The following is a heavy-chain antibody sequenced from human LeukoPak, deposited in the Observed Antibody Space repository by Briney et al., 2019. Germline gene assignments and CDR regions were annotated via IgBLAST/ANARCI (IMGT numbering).Heavy chain of an antibody. CDR2: INHSGST. V-gene: IGHV4-34*01. J-gene: IGHJ1*01. CDR3: ARLYSSGWYHAYFQH. Sequence: SETLSLTCAVYGGSFSGYYWSWIRQPPGKGLEWIGEINHSGSTNYNPSLKSRVTISVDTSKNQFSLKLSSVTAADTAVYYCARLYSSGWYHAYFQHWGQGTLVTVSS. D-gene: IGHD6-19*01. CDR1: GGSFSGYY.